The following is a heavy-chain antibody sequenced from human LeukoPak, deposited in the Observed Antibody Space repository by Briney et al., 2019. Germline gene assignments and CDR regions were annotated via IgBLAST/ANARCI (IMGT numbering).Heavy chain of an antibody. Sequence: GGSLRLSCAASGFTFSSYGMHWVRQAPGKGLEWVAFIRYDGSNKYYADSVKGRFTISRDNSKNTLYLQMNSLRAEDTAVYYCAKDFSVYYYDSRVLDYWGQGTLVTVSS. V-gene: IGHV3-30*02. J-gene: IGHJ4*02. CDR1: GFTFSSYG. CDR3: AKDFSVYYYDSRVLDY. CDR2: IRYDGSNK. D-gene: IGHD3-22*01.